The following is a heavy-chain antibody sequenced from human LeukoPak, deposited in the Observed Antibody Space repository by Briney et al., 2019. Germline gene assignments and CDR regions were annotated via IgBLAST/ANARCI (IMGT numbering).Heavy chain of an antibody. CDR3: ARLNSGNKTSLRVSAFDI. J-gene: IGHJ3*02. Sequence: ASVKVSCKASGYTFTSYGISWVRQAPGQGLEWMGWISAYNGNTNYAQKLQGRVTMTTDTSTSTAYMELRSLRSDDTAVYYCARLNSGNKTSLRVSAFDIWGQGTMVTVSS. CDR2: ISAYNGNT. V-gene: IGHV1-18*01. CDR1: GYTFTSYG. D-gene: IGHD1-26*01.